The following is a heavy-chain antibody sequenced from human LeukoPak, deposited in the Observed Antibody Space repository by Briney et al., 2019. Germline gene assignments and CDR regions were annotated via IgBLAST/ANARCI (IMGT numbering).Heavy chain of an antibody. CDR2: MSSGSRYI. CDR1: GFTFSSDS. J-gene: IGHJ4*02. CDR3: ARDRPTGASRLFVVQ. V-gene: IGHV3-21*01. D-gene: IGHD3-3*01. Sequence: GGSLRLSCAASGFTFSSDSMTWVRQAPGKGLEWVSSMSSGSRYIYYADSVRGRFTISRDNAKNSLYLLMNSLRAEDTAVYYCARDRPTGASRLFVVQWGQGTLVTASS.